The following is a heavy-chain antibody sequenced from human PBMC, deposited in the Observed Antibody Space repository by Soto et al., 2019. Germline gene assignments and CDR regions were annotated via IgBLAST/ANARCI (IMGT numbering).Heavy chain of an antibody. CDR1: GGTFSRYA. CDR3: ARDPRGGTFICVD. Sequence: GFSVKVSCKASGGTFSRYAISWVRQAPGQGLEWMGGIIPIFGTANYAQKFQGRVTITADKSTSTAYMELSSLRSEDTAVYYCARDPRGGTFICVDWGQGTLVTSPQ. V-gene: IGHV1-69*06. CDR2: IIPIFGTA. D-gene: IGHD2-15*01. J-gene: IGHJ4*02.